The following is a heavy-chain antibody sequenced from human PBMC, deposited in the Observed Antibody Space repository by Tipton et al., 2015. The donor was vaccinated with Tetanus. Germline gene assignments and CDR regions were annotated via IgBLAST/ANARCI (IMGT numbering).Heavy chain of an antibody. CDR3: ARDAWGSGSYYGF. CDR2: MNADNGNT. CDR1: GYTFSKFD. J-gene: IGHJ4*02. D-gene: IGHD3-10*01. V-gene: IGHV1-3*01. Sequence: QLVQSGAEVKKPGASVKVSCKGSGYTFSKFDMYWVRQAPGQRLERVGSMNADNGNTKYSEKFQGRVAITRDTSATTAYMELSSLRSEDTAVYFCARDAWGSGSYYGFWGQGTPVIVSS.